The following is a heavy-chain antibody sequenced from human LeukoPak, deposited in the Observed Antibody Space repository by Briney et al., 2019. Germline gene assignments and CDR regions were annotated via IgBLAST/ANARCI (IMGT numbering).Heavy chain of an antibody. J-gene: IGHJ4*02. V-gene: IGHV3-53*05. Sequence: GGSLRLSCAASGFTVSNTYMSWVRQAPGKGLEWVSLIYSGGGTYSADSVKGRFTISRDNSKNTLYLQMNSLRAEDTAVYYCAREGLDYGDYPYFDYWGQGTLVTVSS. D-gene: IGHD4-17*01. CDR2: IYSGGGT. CDR1: GFTVSNTY. CDR3: AREGLDYGDYPYFDY.